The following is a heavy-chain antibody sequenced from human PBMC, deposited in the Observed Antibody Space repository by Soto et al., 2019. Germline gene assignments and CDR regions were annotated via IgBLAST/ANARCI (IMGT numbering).Heavy chain of an antibody. CDR3: ARGRVGATTDYFDY. CDR2: IFHTGNT. V-gene: IGHV4-31*03. CDR1: GGSIRSGGYN. J-gene: IGHJ4*02. Sequence: SETLSLTCTVSGGSIRSGGYNWSWIRQLPGKGLEWIGYIFHTGNTYYNPSLKSRVTISVDTSKNQFSLKLSAVTAADTAVYYCARGRVGATTDYFDYWGQGTLVTVSS. D-gene: IGHD1-26*01.